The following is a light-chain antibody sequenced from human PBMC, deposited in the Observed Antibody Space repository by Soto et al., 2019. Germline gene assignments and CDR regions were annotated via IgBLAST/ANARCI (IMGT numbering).Light chain of an antibody. CDR3: QQRSNWPPIT. CDR1: QSVSIY. Sequence: IVLTQSPATLSLSPGERATLSCRASQSVSIYLAWYQQKPGQAPRLLIYDSSNRAAGIPARFSAGGSGTDFTLFISNLEPEDSAVYYCQQRSNWPPITFGQGTRLEIK. CDR2: DSS. V-gene: IGKV3-11*01. J-gene: IGKJ5*01.